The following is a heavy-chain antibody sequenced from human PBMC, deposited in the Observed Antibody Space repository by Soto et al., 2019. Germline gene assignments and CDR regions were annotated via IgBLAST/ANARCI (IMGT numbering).Heavy chain of an antibody. V-gene: IGHV3-30-3*01. J-gene: IGHJ4*02. CDR2: ISYDGSNK. Sequence: QVQLVESGGGVVQPGRSLRLSCAASGFTFSSYAMHWVRQAPGKGLEWVAVISYDGSNKYYADSVKGRFTISRDNSKNTLYLQMNSLRAEDTAVYYCAREYSSSSSPFDYWGQGTLVTVSS. D-gene: IGHD6-6*01. CDR1: GFTFSSYA. CDR3: AREYSSSSSPFDY.